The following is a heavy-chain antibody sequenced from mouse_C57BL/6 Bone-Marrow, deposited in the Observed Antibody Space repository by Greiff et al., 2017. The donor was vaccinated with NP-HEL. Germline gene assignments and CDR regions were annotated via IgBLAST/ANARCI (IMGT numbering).Heavy chain of an antibody. CDR3: AREGGLRRRTYAMDY. Sequence: EVKLQEAEGGLVQPGSSMKLSCTTSGFTISEYYMARVRQVPEKGLDWVANINDDGSSTYYLDSLKSRFIISRENAKNILYLQMSSLKSEDTATYYCAREGGLRRRTYAMDYWGQGTSVTVSS. J-gene: IGHJ4*01. CDR1: GFTISEYY. CDR2: INDDGSST. V-gene: IGHV5-16*01. D-gene: IGHD2-4*01.